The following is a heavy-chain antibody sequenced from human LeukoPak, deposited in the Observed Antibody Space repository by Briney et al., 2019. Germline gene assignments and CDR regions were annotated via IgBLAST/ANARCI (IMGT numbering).Heavy chain of an antibody. D-gene: IGHD6-13*01. J-gene: IGHJ4*02. CDR3: WRKEQLAAHFDY. CDR2: IYTSGCT. CDR1: GGSISSYY. V-gene: IGHV4-4*07. Sequence: SETLSLTCTVSGGSISSYYWSWIRQPAGKGLEWIGRIYTSGCTNYNPSLKSRVTMSVDTSKNQFSLELSSVTAADTAVFFCWRKEQLAAHFDYWGQGTLVTVSS.